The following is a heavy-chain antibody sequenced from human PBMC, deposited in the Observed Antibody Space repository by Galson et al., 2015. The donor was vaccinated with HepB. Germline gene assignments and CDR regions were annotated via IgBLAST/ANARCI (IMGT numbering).Heavy chain of an antibody. J-gene: IGHJ4*02. V-gene: IGHV1-18*04. CDR1: GYTFTSNG. CDR3: VRDRLHSFDY. CDR2: ISTRSGNT. Sequence: QSGAEVKKPGESLKISCKASGYTFTSNGISWVRQAPGQGLEWMGWISTRSGNTNYAQRLQGRVTMTTDTSTSTAYMELRRLRSDDTAIYYCVRDRLHSFDYWGQGTLVTVSS.